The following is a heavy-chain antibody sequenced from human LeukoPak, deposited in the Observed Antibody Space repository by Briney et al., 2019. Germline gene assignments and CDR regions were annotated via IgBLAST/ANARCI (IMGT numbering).Heavy chain of an antibody. CDR3: ARLLYDSSGFNWFDP. J-gene: IGHJ5*02. D-gene: IGHD3-22*01. Sequence: SETLSLTCTVSGGSISSYYWSWIRQPPGKGLGWIGYIYYSGSTNYNPSLKSRVTISVDTSKNQFSLKLSSVTAADTAVYYCARLLYDSSGFNWFDPWGQGTLVTVSS. CDR2: IYYSGST. V-gene: IGHV4-59*08. CDR1: GGSISSYY.